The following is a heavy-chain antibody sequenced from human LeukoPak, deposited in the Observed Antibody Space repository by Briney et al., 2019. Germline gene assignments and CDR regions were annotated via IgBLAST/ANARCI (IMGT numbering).Heavy chain of an antibody. V-gene: IGHV4-39*01. CDR3: VRQWMRDSGAYYDFHH. Sequence: SETLSLTCTVSGGSISSSNYYWGWIRQPPGKGLEWVGTIYYRGSAYYNPSLKSRVTISVDTSKNQFSLKLSSVTAADTAVYYCVRQWMRDSGAYYDFHHRGQGTLVTVST. J-gene: IGHJ4*02. D-gene: IGHD3-22*01. CDR2: IYYRGSA. CDR1: GGSISSSNYY.